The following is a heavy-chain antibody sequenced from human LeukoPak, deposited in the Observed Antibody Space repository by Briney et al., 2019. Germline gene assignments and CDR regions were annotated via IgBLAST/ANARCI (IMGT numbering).Heavy chain of an antibody. CDR3: ARVRFSSGWYIAFDI. J-gene: IGHJ3*02. Sequence: GASVKVSCKASGYTXTSYYIHWVRQAPGQGLDWMGIINPSGGSTTYAQKFQGRVTMTRDTSTSTAYMEVSSLRSEDTAVYYCARVRFSSGWYIAFDIWGQGTMVTVSS. CDR2: INPSGGST. D-gene: IGHD6-19*01. V-gene: IGHV1-46*01. CDR1: GYTXTSYY.